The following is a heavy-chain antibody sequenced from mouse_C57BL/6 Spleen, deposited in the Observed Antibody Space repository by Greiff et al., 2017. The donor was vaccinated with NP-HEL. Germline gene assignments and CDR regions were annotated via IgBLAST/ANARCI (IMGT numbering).Heavy chain of an antibody. CDR3: ARDYGSSSDY. V-gene: IGHV1-55*01. D-gene: IGHD1-1*01. J-gene: IGHJ2*01. CDR1: GYTFTSYW. CDR2: IYPGSGST. Sequence: VQRVESGAELVKPGASVKMSCKASGYTFTSYWITWVKQRPGQGLEWIGDIYPGSGSTNYNEKFKSKATLTVDTSSSTAYMQLSSLTSEDSAVYYCARDYGSSSDYWGQGTTLTVSS.